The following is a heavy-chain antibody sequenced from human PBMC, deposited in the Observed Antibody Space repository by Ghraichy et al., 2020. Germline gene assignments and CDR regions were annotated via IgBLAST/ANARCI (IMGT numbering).Heavy chain of an antibody. CDR1: GFTFSSYA. J-gene: IGHJ6*02. Sequence: GGSLRLSCAASGFTFSSYAMSWVRQAPGKGLEWVSAISGSGGSTYYADSVKGRFTISRDNSKNTLYLQMNSLRAEDMAVYYCAKRATVTTHHPTTDYYGMDVWGQGTTVTVSS. D-gene: IGHD4-17*01. CDR3: AKRATVTTHHPTTDYYGMDV. CDR2: ISGSGGST. V-gene: IGHV3-23*01.